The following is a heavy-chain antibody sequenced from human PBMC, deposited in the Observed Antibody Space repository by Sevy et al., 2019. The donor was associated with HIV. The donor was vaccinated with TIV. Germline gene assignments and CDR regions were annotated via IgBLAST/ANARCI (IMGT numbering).Heavy chain of an antibody. CDR1: GHTFSGNY. Sequence: ASVKVSCKASGHTFSGNYIQWVRQAPGQGLEWLGWINSNSGAISYAQKFQDRVTMTRDTSTTKAYMELSRLRSDDTAVYYCATEYSYDYWGQGTLVTVSS. V-gene: IGHV1-2*02. D-gene: IGHD5-12*01. CDR2: INSNSGAI. J-gene: IGHJ4*02. CDR3: ATEYSYDY.